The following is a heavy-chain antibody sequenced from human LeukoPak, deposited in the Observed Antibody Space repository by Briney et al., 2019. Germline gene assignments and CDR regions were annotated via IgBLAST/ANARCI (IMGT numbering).Heavy chain of an antibody. CDR3: AKAGVVVIAISYFDY. Sequence: GGSLRLSCAASGFTFSSYAMSWVRQAPGKGLEWVSAISGSGGSTYYADSVKGRFTISRDNSKNTLYLQMNSLRAEDTAVYYCAKAGVVVIAISYFDYWGQGTLVTVSS. J-gene: IGHJ4*02. CDR1: GFTFSSYA. D-gene: IGHD2-21*01. V-gene: IGHV3-23*01. CDR2: ISGSGGST.